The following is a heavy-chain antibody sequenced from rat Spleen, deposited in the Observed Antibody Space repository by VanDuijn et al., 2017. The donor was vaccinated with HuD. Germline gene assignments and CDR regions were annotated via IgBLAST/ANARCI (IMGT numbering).Heavy chain of an antibody. CDR1: GFTFSDCY. J-gene: IGHJ3*01. D-gene: IGHD3-8*01. Sequence: EVQLVESGGGLVQPGRSLKLSCTTSGFTFSDCYMAWVRQAPGKGLEWVASITNAAGKVHYPDSVKGRFTISRDNAKSSLYLQMDSLRSEDTATYYCTTGDPLFAYWGQGTLVTVSS. CDR3: TTGDPLFAY. V-gene: IGHV5-20*01. CDR2: ITNAAGKV.